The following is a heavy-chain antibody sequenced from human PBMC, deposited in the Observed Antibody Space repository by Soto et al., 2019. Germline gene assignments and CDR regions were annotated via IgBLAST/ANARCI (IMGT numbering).Heavy chain of an antibody. CDR1: GFSFSSYG. CDR2: ISYDGTDE. D-gene: IGHD1-1*01. CDR3: ANPESGWNDRFDY. J-gene: IGHJ4*02. Sequence: QVQLVESGGGVVQPGRSLRLSCAASGFSFSSYGMHWVRQAPGKGLEWVAMISYDGTDESYADSVKGRFTISRDKSQKALYLQMHSLGVEGAAGYYCANPESGWNDRFDYWGQGTLVTVSS. V-gene: IGHV3-30*18.